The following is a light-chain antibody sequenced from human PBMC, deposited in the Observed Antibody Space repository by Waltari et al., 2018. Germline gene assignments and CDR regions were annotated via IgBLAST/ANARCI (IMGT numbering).Light chain of an antibody. CDR3: QQRSSWPPIT. J-gene: IGKJ4*01. V-gene: IGKV3-11*01. CDR1: QSIRDF. Sequence: EVVFTHSPGTLSWSPGQRPTLSCKASQSIRDFLAWYQQKPGQAPRLLLYDASKRATGIPTRFSGSGFGTDFTLTISSLEPEDFAAYYCQQRSSWPPITFGGGTKVE. CDR2: DAS.